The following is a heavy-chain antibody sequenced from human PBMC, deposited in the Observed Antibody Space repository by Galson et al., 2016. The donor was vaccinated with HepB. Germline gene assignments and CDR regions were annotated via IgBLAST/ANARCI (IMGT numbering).Heavy chain of an antibody. CDR1: GGTFTNFA. CDR2: IIPISGLA. CDR3: ATTTVASFYYYAMDV. V-gene: IGHV1-69*10. J-gene: IGHJ6*02. D-gene: IGHD1-1*01. Sequence: SVKVSCKASGGTFTNFAINWVRQAPGQGLEWMGGIIPISGLANYAQRFQDRVTIAADKSTSTAYMELGGLRSEDTAVYYCATTTVASFYYYAMDVWGQGTTVIVSS.